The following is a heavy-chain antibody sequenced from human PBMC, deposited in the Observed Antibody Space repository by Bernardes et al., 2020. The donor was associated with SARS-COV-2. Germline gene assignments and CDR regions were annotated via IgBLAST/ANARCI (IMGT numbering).Heavy chain of an antibody. D-gene: IGHD5-12*01. J-gene: IGHJ6*02. CDR2: ISGST. Sequence: GGSLRLSCVASGFTFRNYAMSWVRQAPGKGLEWVSVISGSTSYADSVKGRFAISRDNAKNTLYLQMSSLRAEETAVYYCARGGYEYYYYNGMDVWSQGTTVTVSS. V-gene: IGHV3-23*01. CDR1: GFTFRNYA. CDR3: ARGGYEYYYYNGMDV.